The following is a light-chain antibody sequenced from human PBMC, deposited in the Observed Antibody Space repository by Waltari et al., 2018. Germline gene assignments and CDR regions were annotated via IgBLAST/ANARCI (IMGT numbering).Light chain of an antibody. V-gene: IGKV1-33*01. J-gene: IGKJ5*01. CDR1: QDISNY. CDR2: DVS. Sequence: DIQMTQSPSSLSASVGDRVSITCQASQDISNYLNWYQQKPGKAPKLLVYDVSYLETGVPSRFSGSGFGTDFTFTINSLQPEDIATYYCQQYDQLPITFGQGTRLEIK. CDR3: QQYDQLPIT.